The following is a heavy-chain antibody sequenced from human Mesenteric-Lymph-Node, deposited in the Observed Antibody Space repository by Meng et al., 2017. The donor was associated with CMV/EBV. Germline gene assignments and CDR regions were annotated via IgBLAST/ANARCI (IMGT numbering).Heavy chain of an antibody. CDR2: IYYSGST. CDR3: ARADIVVFGLDP. CDR1: GGSISSGSYY. D-gene: IGHD2-15*01. V-gene: IGHV4-39*07. J-gene: IGHJ5*02. Sequence: SETLSLTCTVSGGSISSGSYYWGWIRQPPGKGLEWIGSIYYSGSTYYNPSLKSRVTISVDTSKNQFSLKLSSVTAADTAVYYCARADIVVFGLDPWGQGTLVTVSS.